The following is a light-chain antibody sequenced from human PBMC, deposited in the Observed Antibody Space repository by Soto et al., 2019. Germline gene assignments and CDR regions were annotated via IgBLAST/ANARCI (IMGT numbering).Light chain of an antibody. CDR3: QQYDNLPF. CDR1: QDISNY. V-gene: IGKV1-33*01. CDR2: DAS. J-gene: IGKJ4*01. Sequence: DIQMTQSPSSLSASVGDRVTITCQASQDISNYLNWYQQKPAKAPKLLIYDASNLETRVPSRFSGSGSGTDFTFNSSRLLPEDIAKYYCQQYDNLPFFGGGTKVEIK.